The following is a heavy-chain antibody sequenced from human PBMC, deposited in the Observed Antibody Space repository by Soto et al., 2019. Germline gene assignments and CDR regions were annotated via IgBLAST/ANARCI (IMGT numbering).Heavy chain of an antibody. CDR3: ARIQLEYDVLDF. CDR1: GFTFSSYS. D-gene: IGHD6-6*01. V-gene: IGHV3-21*01. J-gene: IGHJ3*01. Sequence: GGSLRLSCAASGFTFSSYSMNWVRQAPGKGLEWVSSISSSSSYIYYADSVKGRFTISRDNAKNSLYLQMNSLRAEDTAVYNWARIQLEYDVLDFGGQGTMVTVSS. CDR2: ISSSSSYI.